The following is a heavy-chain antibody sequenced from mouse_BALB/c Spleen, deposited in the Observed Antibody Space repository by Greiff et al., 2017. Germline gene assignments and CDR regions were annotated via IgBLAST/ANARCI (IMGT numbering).Heavy chain of an antibody. D-gene: IGHD2-4*01. J-gene: IGHJ2*01. Sequence: EVQLVESGGGLVKPGGSLKLSCAASGFAFSSYDMSWVRQTPEKRLEWVAYISSGGGSTYYPDTVKGRFTISRDNAKNTLYLQMSSLKSEDTAMYYCARIYYDYDDGFDYWGQGTTLTVSS. CDR1: GFAFSSYD. CDR3: ARIYYDYDDGFDY. V-gene: IGHV5-12-1*01. CDR2: ISSGGGST.